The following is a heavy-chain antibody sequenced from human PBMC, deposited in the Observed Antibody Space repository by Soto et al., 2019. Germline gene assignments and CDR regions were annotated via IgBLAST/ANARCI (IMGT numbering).Heavy chain of an antibody. V-gene: IGHV4-30-2*01. CDR1: GGSISSGGYS. CDR3: ARDGYALHV. CDR2: IYHSGST. J-gene: IGHJ6*02. Sequence: QLQLQESGSGLVKPSQTLSLTCAVSGGSISSGGYSWSWIRQPPGKGLEWIGYIYHSGSTYYNPTLXXRXTXXADRSKNQFSLKLHSVTAADTAVYSWARDGYALHVGGQGTTVTVSS.